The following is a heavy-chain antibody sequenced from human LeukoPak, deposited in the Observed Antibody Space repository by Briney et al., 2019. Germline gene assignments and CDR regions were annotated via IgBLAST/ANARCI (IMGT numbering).Heavy chain of an antibody. CDR1: GGSISSYY. V-gene: IGHV4-59*12. CDR3: ARLRVRGYGYGPWEGPTWVDY. CDR2: IYYSGST. D-gene: IGHD5-18*01. Sequence: SETLSLTCSVSGGSISSYYWSWIRQPPGKGLEWIGYIYYSGSTNYNPSLKSRVTISVDTSKNQFSLGLSSVTAADTAVYYCARLRVRGYGYGPWEGPTWVDYWGQGTLVTVSS. J-gene: IGHJ4*02.